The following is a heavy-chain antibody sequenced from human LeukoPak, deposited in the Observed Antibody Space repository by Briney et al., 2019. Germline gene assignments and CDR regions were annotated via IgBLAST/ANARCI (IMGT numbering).Heavy chain of an antibody. CDR3: ARIRDYSQTKAEYYFDY. CDR1: GGSISSGDYS. D-gene: IGHD4-11*01. CDR2: IYHSGST. V-gene: IGHV4-30-2*01. J-gene: IGHJ4*02. Sequence: SETLSLTCTVPGGSISSGDYSWSWIRQPPGKGLEWIGYIYHSGSTYYNPSHKSRVTISVDRSKNQFSLKLNSVTAADTAVYYCARIRDYSQTKAEYYFDYWGQGTLVTVSS.